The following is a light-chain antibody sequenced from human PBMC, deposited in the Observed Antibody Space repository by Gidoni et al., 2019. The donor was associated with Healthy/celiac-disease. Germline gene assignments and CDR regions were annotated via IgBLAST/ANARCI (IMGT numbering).Light chain of an antibody. CDR3: QSYDSSLSDWV. J-gene: IGLJ3*02. Sequence: QSVLTQPPAVSGAPGQRVTISCTGSSSNIGAGYVVHWYQQSPGTAPKLLIYGNTNRPPGVRARFSGSKSGTSASLAITGLQAEDEADYYCQSYDSSLSDWVFGGGTKLTVL. CDR1: SSNIGAGYV. CDR2: GNT. V-gene: IGLV1-40*01.